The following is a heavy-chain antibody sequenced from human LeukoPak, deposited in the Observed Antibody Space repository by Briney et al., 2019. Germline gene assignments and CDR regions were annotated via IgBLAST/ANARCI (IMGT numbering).Heavy chain of an antibody. J-gene: IGHJ4*02. CDR1: GYTFPTYG. CDR2: VSAYNGNT. D-gene: IGHD1-1*01. V-gene: IGHV1-18*01. Sequence: ASVKVSCKTSGYTFPTYGITWVRQAPGHGLEWMGWVSAYNGNTNLAQNLQGRVTLTTDRSTTTAYMELTSPTSDDTAIYYCAREACAHCTIDSWGQGTLVTVSS. CDR3: AREACAHCTIDS.